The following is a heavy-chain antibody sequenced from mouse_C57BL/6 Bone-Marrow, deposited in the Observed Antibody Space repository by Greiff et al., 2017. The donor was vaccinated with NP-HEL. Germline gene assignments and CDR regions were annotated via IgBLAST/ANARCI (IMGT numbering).Heavy chain of an antibody. J-gene: IGHJ3*01. CDR3: TRRRGRGFAY. Sequence: QVQLQQSGAELVRPGASVTLSCKASGYTFTDYEMHWVKQTPVHGLEWIGAIDPETGGTAYNQKFKGKAILTADKSSSTAYMELRSLTSEDSDVYYCTRRRGRGFAYWGQRTLVTVSA. D-gene: IGHD3-3*01. CDR2: IDPETGGT. V-gene: IGHV1-15*01. CDR1: GYTFTDYE.